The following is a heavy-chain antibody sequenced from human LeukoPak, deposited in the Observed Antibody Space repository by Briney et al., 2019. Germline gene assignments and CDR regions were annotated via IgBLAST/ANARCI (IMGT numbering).Heavy chain of an antibody. V-gene: IGHV1-2*02. CDR2: INPNSGGT. Sequence: ASVTVSCKASGYTFTGYYMHWVRQAPGQGLEWMGWINPNSGGTNYAQKFQGRVTMTRDTSISTAYMELSRLRSGDTAVYYCARDSTVVTLYGPNYYFDYWGQGTLVTVSS. CDR1: GYTFTGYY. D-gene: IGHD4-23*01. J-gene: IGHJ4*02. CDR3: ARDSTVVTLYGPNYYFDY.